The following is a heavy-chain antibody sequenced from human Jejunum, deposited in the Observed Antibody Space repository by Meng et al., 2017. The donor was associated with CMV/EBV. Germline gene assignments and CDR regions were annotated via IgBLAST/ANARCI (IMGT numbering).Heavy chain of an antibody. J-gene: IGHJ3*01. CDR1: GFVFMSYD. D-gene: IGHD5-24*01. CDR3: AKGRWLVEF. Sequence: SCAASGFVFMSYDMNWVRQGPGKGLEWVAFIQYDGSEKFYGDSVKGRFTISRDNSKNTLYLEMNSLRPEDTAVYYCAKGRWLVEFWGQGTMVTVSS. V-gene: IGHV3-30*02. CDR2: IQYDGSEK.